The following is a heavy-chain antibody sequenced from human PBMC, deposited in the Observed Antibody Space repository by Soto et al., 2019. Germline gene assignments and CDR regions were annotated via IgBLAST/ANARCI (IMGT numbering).Heavy chain of an antibody. CDR1: GVYISNNY. CDR3: TRANWYSEY. D-gene: IGHD7-27*01. CDR2: IYYNGNT. J-gene: IGHJ4*02. Sequence: QVQLQESGPGLVKPSETLSLTCAVAGVYISNNYWRWIRQPPGKGLELIGYIYYNGNTNYNPSLKSRVTKSVATSRNQISLKLTTVTAADTAVYYCTRANWYSEYWGQGTLVTVSS. V-gene: IGHV4-59*01.